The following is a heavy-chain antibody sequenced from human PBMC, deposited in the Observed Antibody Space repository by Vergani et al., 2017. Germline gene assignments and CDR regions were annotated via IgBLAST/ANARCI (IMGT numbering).Heavy chain of an antibody. V-gene: IGHV3-11*05. J-gene: IGHJ4*02. D-gene: IGHD6-13*01. CDR2: ISSSSSYT. CDR3: ARNSVHGQQLFDY. CDR1: GFTFSDYY. Sequence: QVQLVESGGGVVQPGRSLRLSCAASGFTFSDYYMSWIRQAPGKGLEWVSYISSSSSYTNYADSVKGRFTISRDNAKNSLYLQMNSLRAEDTAVYYCARNSVHGQQLFDYWGQGTLVTVSS.